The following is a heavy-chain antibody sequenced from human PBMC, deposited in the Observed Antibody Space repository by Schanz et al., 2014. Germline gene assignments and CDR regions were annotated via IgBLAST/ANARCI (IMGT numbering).Heavy chain of an antibody. V-gene: IGHV3-11*04. D-gene: IGHD6-19*01. CDR2: ISHSGGSK. J-gene: IGHJ4*02. Sequence: QVQLLQFGGGVVQPGRSLRLSCAASGFTFSDHYMDWVRQAPGKGLEWVSSISHSGGSKYYADSVKGRFSISRDNAKNSLFLQMNRLRAEDTALYYCAIIGVMVAVAGTRADYWGQGTLVTVSS. CDR1: GFTFSDHY. CDR3: AIIGVMVAVAGTRADY.